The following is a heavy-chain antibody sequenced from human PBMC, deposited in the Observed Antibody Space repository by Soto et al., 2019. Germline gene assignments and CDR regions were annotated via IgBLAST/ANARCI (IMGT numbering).Heavy chain of an antibody. Sequence: QVQLVESGGGLVQPGRSLRLSCAASGFSIRDYAMHWVRQAPGKGLEWLALITYDEINTYYIESVKGRFTVSRDTSKNTLYLQMNSLRPEDTAVYYCAKGRLAGRVRGAGSKDYWGQGTLVTVSS. CDR2: ITYDEINT. CDR3: AKGRLAGRVRGAGSKDY. J-gene: IGHJ4*02. CDR1: GFSIRDYA. D-gene: IGHD3-10*01. V-gene: IGHV3-30*18.